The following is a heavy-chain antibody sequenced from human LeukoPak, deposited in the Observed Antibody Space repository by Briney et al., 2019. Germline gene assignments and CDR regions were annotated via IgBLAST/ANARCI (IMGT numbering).Heavy chain of an antibody. CDR2: INWSGGST. D-gene: IGHD4-17*01. CDR3: ARDSYGDYSSFDY. V-gene: IGHV3-20*04. J-gene: IGHJ4*02. Sequence: GGSLRLSCAASGFTFDDYGMSWVRQVPGKGLEWVSGINWSGGSTGYADSVKGRFTISRDNDKNLLYLQMNSLRAEDTVFYCCARDSYGDYSSFDYWGQGTVVSVSS. CDR1: GFTFDDYG.